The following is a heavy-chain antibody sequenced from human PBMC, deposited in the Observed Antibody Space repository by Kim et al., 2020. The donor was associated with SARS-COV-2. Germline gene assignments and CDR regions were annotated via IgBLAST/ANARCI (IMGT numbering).Heavy chain of an antibody. CDR3: AREKYSSWSPYYFDY. V-gene: IGHV3-21*01. CDR2: ISSSSSYI. J-gene: IGHJ4*02. Sequence: GGSLRLSCAASGFTFSSYSMNWVRQAPGKGLEWVSSISSSSSYIYYADSVKGRFTISRDNAKNSLYLQMNSLRAEDTAVYYCAREKYSSWSPYYFDYWGQGTLVTVSS. D-gene: IGHD6-13*01. CDR1: GFTFSSYS.